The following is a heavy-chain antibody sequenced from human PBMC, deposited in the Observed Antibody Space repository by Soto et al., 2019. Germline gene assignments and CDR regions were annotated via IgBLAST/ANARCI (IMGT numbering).Heavy chain of an antibody. Sequence: GGSLRLSCAASGFPFSSYAMSWVRQTPEKGLEWVAAISGGGADRYYADFVKGRFTFSRDNSRNTLYLQMNSLRAEDTAMYYCARSLFMVAPDNEPFDYWGQGTLVT. CDR2: ISGGGADR. CDR3: ARSLFMVAPDNEPFDY. V-gene: IGHV3-23*01. CDR1: GFPFSSYA. J-gene: IGHJ4*02. D-gene: IGHD5-12*01.